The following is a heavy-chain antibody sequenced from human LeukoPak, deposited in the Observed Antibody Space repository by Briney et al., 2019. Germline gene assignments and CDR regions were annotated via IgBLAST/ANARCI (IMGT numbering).Heavy chain of an antibody. Sequence: GGSLRISCTSSGCTFGDHGVSWFRQAPGKGPEWISFIKTKTFGGTTEYAASVKGRFTISRDDSTGIAYLQMDSLKPDDTAVYYCSRGVIVGAAYFDYWGQGTLVTVSS. D-gene: IGHD1-26*01. V-gene: IGHV3-49*03. CDR1: GCTFGDHG. J-gene: IGHJ4*02. CDR3: SRGVIVGAAYFDY. CDR2: IKTKTFGGTT.